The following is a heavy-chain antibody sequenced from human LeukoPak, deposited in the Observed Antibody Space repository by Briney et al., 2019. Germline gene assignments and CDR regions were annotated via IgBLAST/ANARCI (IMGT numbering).Heavy chain of an antibody. V-gene: IGHV1-46*01. CDR2: INPSGGST. D-gene: IGHD2-2*03. Sequence: GASVKVSCKASGYTFTSYGISWVRQAPGQGLEWMGIINPSGGSTSYAQKFQGRVTMTRDMSTSTVYMQLSSLRSDDTAVYYCARGDGWIRDYYFDYWGQGTLVTVSS. J-gene: IGHJ4*02. CDR3: ARGDGWIRDYYFDY. CDR1: GYTFTSYG.